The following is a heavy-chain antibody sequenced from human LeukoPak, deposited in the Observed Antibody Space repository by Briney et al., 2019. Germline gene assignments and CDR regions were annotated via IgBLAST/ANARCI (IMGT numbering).Heavy chain of an antibody. CDR2: ITSNGVNT. CDR3: VKVSSTVGATYFDY. J-gene: IGHJ4*02. CDR1: GFTFSTYA. V-gene: IGHV3-64D*06. Sequence: GGSLRLPCSASGFTFSTYAMHWVRQAPGKGLEYVSGITSNGVNTYHADSVKGRFTISRDNSKNTLYFQMSSLRADDTAVYYCVKVSSTVGATYFDYWGQGTLVTVSS. D-gene: IGHD1-26*01.